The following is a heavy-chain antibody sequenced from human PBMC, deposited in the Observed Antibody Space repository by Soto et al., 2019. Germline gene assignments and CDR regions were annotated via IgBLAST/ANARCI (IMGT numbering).Heavy chain of an antibody. Sequence: QVQLVESGGGVVQPGTSLRLSCAASGFTFSSYGMHWVRQAPGKGLEWVAVIWFDGSKIYYTDSVMGRFTISRANSKYQLYLDMNSLRAEDTAVYYCAGGGGNYYCVMHVWGQGTTVTVSS. V-gene: IGHV3-33*01. CDR2: IWFDGSKI. D-gene: IGHD3-16*01. CDR3: AGGGGNYYCVMHV. CDR1: GFTFSSYG. J-gene: IGHJ6*02.